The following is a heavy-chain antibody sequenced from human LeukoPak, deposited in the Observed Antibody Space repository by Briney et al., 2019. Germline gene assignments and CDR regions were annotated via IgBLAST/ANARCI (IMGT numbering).Heavy chain of an antibody. D-gene: IGHD3-9*01. CDR2: IWYDGSNK. Sequence: GGSLRLSCAASGFTFSSYGMHWVRQAPGKGLEWVAVIWYDGSNKYYADSVKGRFTITRDNSKNTLYLQMNSLRAEDTAVYYCARDLGYDILTGYYRSLFDYWGQGTLVTVSS. CDR1: GFTFSSYG. CDR3: ARDLGYDILTGYYRSLFDY. V-gene: IGHV3-33*01. J-gene: IGHJ4*02.